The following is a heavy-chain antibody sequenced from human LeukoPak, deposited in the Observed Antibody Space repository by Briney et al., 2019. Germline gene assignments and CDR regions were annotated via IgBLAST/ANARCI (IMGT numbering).Heavy chain of an antibody. J-gene: IGHJ5*02. CDR3: ARGYCSGGSCYSSGSGWFDP. D-gene: IGHD2-15*01. Sequence: SVKVSCRASGGTFSSYAISWVRQAPGQGLEWMGRIIPILGIANYAQKFQGRVTITADKSTSTAYMELSSLRSEDTAVYYCARGYCSGGSCYSSGSGWFDPWGQGTLVTVSS. CDR2: IIPILGIA. V-gene: IGHV1-69*04. CDR1: GGTFSSYA.